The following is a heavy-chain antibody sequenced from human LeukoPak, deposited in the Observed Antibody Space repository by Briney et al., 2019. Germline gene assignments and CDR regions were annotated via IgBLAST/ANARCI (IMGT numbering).Heavy chain of an antibody. V-gene: IGHV1-18*01. D-gene: IGHD6-13*01. CDR2: ISAYNGNT. CDR3: ARDPRRRWQLVRYNWFDP. Sequence: ASVKVSCKASGYTFTSYGISWVRQAPGQGLEWMGWISAYNGNTNYAQKLQGRVTMTTDTSTSTAYMELRSLRSDDTAVYYCARDPRRRWQLVRYNWFDPWGQGTLVTVSA. J-gene: IGHJ5*02. CDR1: GYTFTSYG.